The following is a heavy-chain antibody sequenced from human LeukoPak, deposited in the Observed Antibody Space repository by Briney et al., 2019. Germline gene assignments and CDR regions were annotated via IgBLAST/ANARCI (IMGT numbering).Heavy chain of an antibody. CDR2: IIPIFGTA. D-gene: IGHD3-3*01. V-gene: IGHV1-69*05. CDR3: ARTISPRLEWLLPQRNNYYYYYYMDV. CDR1: GYTFTSYG. Sequence: GASVKVSCKASGYTFTSYGISWVRQAPGQGLEWMGGIIPIFGTANYAQKFQGRVTITTDESTSTAYMELSSLRSEDTAVYYCARTISPRLEWLLPQRNNYYYYYYMDVWGKGTTVTVSS. J-gene: IGHJ6*03.